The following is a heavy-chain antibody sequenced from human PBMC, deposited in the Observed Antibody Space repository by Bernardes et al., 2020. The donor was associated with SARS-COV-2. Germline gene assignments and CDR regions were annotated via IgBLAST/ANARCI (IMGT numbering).Heavy chain of an antibody. J-gene: IGHJ4*02. CDR1: GFTFSSYG. CDR3: ARDQGDSSSWYGSYFDY. D-gene: IGHD6-13*01. CDR2: IWYDGSNK. V-gene: IGHV3-33*01. Sequence: SLRLSGAASGFTFSSYGMHWVRQAPGKGLEWVAVIWYDGSNKYYADSVKGRFTISRDNSKNTLYLQMNSLRAEDTAVYYCARDQGDSSSWYGSYFDYWGQGTLVTVSS.